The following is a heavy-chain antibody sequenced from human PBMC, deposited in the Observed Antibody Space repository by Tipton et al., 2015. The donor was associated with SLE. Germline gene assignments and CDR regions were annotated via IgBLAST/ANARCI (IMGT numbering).Heavy chain of an antibody. CDR2: ISSGGSII. CDR1: GFTFSSFE. CDR3: ARRYCSTTSCLIDH. D-gene: IGHD2-2*01. J-gene: IGHJ4*02. Sequence: SLRLSCAASGFTFSSFEMNWVRQAPGKGLEWVSYISSGGSIISYADSVKGRFTVSRQNAKNLLFLQMNSLRAEDTAVYYCARRYCSTTSCLIDHWGQGTLVTVSP. V-gene: IGHV3-48*03.